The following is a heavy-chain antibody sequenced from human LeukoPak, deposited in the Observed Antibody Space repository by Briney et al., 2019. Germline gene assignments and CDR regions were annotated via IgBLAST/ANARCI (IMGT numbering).Heavy chain of an antibody. D-gene: IGHD5-12*01. V-gene: IGHV1-69*04. CDR3: ARGTSGYDKYYFDY. CDR1: GGTFSSYA. CDR2: IIPILGIA. Sequence: ASVKVSCKASGGTFSSYAISWVRQAPGQGLEWMGRIIPILGIANYAQKFQGRVTITADKSTSTAYMELSSLRSEDTAVYYYARGTSGYDKYYFDYWGQGTLVTVSS. J-gene: IGHJ4*02.